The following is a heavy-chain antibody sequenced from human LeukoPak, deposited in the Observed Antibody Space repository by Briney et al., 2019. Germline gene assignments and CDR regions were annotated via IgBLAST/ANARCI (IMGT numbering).Heavy chain of an antibody. D-gene: IGHD5-12*01. J-gene: IGHJ4*02. CDR1: GYTFSSYG. Sequence: ASVKVSCKASGYTFSSYGISWVRQAPGQGLEWMGWISAYNGNTNYAQKFQGGVTMTTDTSTTTAYMELRGLRSDDTAVYYCAREQGGYSGSADYWGQGTLVTVSS. V-gene: IGHV1-18*01. CDR2: ISAYNGNT. CDR3: AREQGGYSGSADY.